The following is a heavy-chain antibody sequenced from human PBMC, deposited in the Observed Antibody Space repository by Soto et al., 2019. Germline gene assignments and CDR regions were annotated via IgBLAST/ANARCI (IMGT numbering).Heavy chain of an antibody. CDR1: GGSISCSSYY. D-gene: IGHD2-8*02. CDR2: IYYTGST. V-gene: IGHV4-39*07. Sequence: SETLSLTCTVSGGSISCSSYYWGWIRQPPGKGLEWIGCIYYTGSTYYNPSLKSRVTISVHTSKSQFSLKLTSVTAADTAVYYCASVTRYCTGGGCNPNWFDPWGQGTLVTISS. CDR3: ASVTRYCTGGGCNPNWFDP. J-gene: IGHJ5*02.